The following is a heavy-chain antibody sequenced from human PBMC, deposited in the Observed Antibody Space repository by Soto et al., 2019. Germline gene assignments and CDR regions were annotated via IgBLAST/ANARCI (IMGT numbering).Heavy chain of an antibody. CDR2: IYWDDDK. CDR3: VQSRCGGDCLQSYSSHSYYGLDV. D-gene: IGHD2-21*02. J-gene: IGHJ6*02. V-gene: IGHV2-5*02. CDR1: GFSLSTSGVG. Sequence: SGPTLVNPTQTLTLTCTFSGFSLSTSGVGVGWIRQPPGKALEWLAHIYWDDDKRYSPSLNSRLTITKDTSKNQVFLALTNMDPVDTATYYCVQSRCGGDCLQSYSSHSYYGLDVWGQGTTVTVSS.